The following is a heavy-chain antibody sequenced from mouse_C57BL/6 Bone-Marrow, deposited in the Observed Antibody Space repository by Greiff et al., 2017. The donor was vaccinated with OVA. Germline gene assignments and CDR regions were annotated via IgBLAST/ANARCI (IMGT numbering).Heavy chain of an antibody. CDR3: ARGDYNDYDCAWFAY. J-gene: IGHJ3*01. CDR2: INPYNGGT. CDR1: GYTFTDYY. Sequence: VQLQQSGPVLVKPGASVKMSCKASGYTFTDYYMNWVKQSHGKSLEWIGVINPYNGGTSYNQKFKGKATLTVDKSSSTAYMELNSLTSEDSAVYYCARGDYNDYDCAWFAYWGQGTLVTVSA. V-gene: IGHV1-19*01. D-gene: IGHD2-4*01.